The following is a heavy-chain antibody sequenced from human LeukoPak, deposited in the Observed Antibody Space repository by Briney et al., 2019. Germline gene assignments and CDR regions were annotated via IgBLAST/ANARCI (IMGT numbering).Heavy chain of an antibody. V-gene: IGHV4-59*01. Sequence: PSETLSLTCTVSGGSISSYYWSWIRQPPGKGLEWIGYIYYSGSTNYNPSLKSRVTISVDTSKNQFSLKLSSVTAADMAVYYCARVGASTIWSGYTDAFDIWGQGTMVTVSS. D-gene: IGHD3-3*01. J-gene: IGHJ3*02. CDR1: GGSISSYY. CDR2: IYYSGST. CDR3: ARVGASTIWSGYTDAFDI.